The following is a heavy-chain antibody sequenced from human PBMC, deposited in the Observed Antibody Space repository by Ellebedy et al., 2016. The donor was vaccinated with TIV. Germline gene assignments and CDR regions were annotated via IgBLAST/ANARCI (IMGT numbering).Heavy chain of an antibody. CDR2: ISSSGSTK. V-gene: IGHV3-11*01. J-gene: IGHJ5*02. D-gene: IGHD2/OR15-2a*01. Sequence: PGGSLRLSCAASGLIFSDYYMSWIRQAPGKGLECVSYISSSGSTKYYADSVKGRFTISRDNTKNSLFLEMNDLRAEDTALYYCVRVSRTRGNCDPWGQGTLVTVSS. CDR3: VRVSRTRGNCDP. CDR1: GLIFSDYY.